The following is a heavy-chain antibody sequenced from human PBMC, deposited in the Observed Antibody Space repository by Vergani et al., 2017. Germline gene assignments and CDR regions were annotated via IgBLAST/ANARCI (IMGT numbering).Heavy chain of an antibody. CDR3: ARADSGSQGRGDAFDI. CDR2: IIPILGIA. CDR1: GGTFSSYT. J-gene: IGHJ3*02. Sequence: QVQLAQSGAEVKKPGSSVKVSCKASGGTFSSYTISWVRQAPGQGLEWMGRIIPILGIANYAQKFQGRVTITADKSTSTAYMELSSLRSEDTAVYYCARADSGSQGRGDAFDIWGQGTMVTVSS. D-gene: IGHD1-26*01. V-gene: IGHV1-69*02.